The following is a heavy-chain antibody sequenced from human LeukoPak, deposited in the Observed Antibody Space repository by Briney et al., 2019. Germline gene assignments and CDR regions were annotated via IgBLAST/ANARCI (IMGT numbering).Heavy chain of an antibody. V-gene: IGHV3-7*05. CDR3: ARVGEGWYFDL. CDR2: IKQDGSEK. Sequence: GGSLRLSCAASGFTFSSYWMSWVRQAPGKGLEWVANIKQDGSEKYYVDSVKGRLTISRDNAKNSLYLQMNSLRAEDTAVYYCARVGEGWYFDLWGRGTLVTVSS. J-gene: IGHJ2*01. CDR1: GFTFSSYW.